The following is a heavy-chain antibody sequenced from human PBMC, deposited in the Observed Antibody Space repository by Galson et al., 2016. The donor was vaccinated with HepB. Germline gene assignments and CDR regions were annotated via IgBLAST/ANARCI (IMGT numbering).Heavy chain of an antibody. J-gene: IGHJ4*02. CDR3: ARSMVVVVDTLDY. D-gene: IGHD3-22*01. V-gene: IGHV1-18*01. CDR1: GYTFNNYG. Sequence: SVKVSCKASGYTFNNYGINWVRQAPGQGLEWMGWISTYSGYTESAQKFHGRVTMTRDTSTRTVFMEMRSLTSDDTAVYYCARSMVVVVDTLDYWGQGTLVTVSS. CDR2: ISTYSGYT.